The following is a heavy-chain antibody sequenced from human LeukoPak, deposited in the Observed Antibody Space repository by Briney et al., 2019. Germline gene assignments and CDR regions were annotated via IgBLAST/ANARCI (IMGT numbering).Heavy chain of an antibody. D-gene: IGHD2-2*01. J-gene: IGHJ4*02. CDR2: INPNDGDT. Sequence: ASVKVSCKASGYTFTDYYMHWVRQAPGQGFEWMGWINPNDGDTDYAQKFQGRVTMTRDTSISTAHMEVSRLRSDDTAVYYCARANFLYCSSSTCLFDYWGQGTLVAVSS. CDR1: GYTFTDYY. V-gene: IGHV1-2*02. CDR3: ARANFLYCSSSTCLFDY.